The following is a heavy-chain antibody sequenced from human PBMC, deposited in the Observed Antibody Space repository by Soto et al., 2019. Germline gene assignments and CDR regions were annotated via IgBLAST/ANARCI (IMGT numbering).Heavy chain of an antibody. J-gene: IGHJ4*02. CDR1: GGSISRGGYS. CDR3: ARVPDY. CDR2: IYHSGST. V-gene: IGHV4-30-2*01. Sequence: PSETLSLTCAVSGGSISRGGYSWSWIRQPPGKGLEWIGYIYHSGSTYYNPSLKSRVTISVDRSKNQFSLKLSSVTAADTAVYYCARVPDYWDQGTLVTVSS.